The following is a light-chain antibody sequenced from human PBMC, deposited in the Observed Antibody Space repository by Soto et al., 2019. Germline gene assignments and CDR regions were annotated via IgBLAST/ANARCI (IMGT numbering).Light chain of an antibody. CDR3: QQYSSYPWT. CDR2: GAS. Sequence: DIHMTQSPCTLSASVGDRATITWXSSQSLSNWLAWYQQKPGKAPKLLIYGASSLETGVPSRFSGSGSGTEFTLIISSLQPDDFATYYCQQYSSYPWTFGQGTKLDI. V-gene: IGKV1-5*01. J-gene: IGKJ1*01. CDR1: QSLSNW.